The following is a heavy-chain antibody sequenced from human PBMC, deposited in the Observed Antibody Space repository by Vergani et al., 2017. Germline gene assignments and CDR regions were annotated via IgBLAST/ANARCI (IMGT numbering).Heavy chain of an antibody. D-gene: IGHD3-16*01. CDR1: GFTFSNAW. Sequence: EVQLVESGGGLIQPGGSLRLSCAAPGFTFSNAWMSWVRQAPGKGLEWVGRIKTKTEGGTTDYAAPVKGRFTISRGDSKNTLYLQMNSLKTEDTAVYYCTTALGVDGGDDAFDIWGQGTMVTVSS. CDR2: IKTKTEGGTT. CDR3: TTALGVDGGDDAFDI. V-gene: IGHV3-15*01. J-gene: IGHJ3*02.